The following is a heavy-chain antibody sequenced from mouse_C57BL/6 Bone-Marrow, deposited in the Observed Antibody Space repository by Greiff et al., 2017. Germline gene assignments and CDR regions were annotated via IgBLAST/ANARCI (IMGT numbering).Heavy chain of an antibody. CDR1: GYTFTGYW. V-gene: IGHV1-9*01. Sequence: VQLQQSGAELMKPGASVKLSCKATGYTFTGYWLEWLKQRHGHGLEWIGEYLPGSGSTNYNEKFKGKATFTADTSSNTAYMQLSGLTTEDSAIYYCASPETGPWFAYWGQGTLVTVSA. J-gene: IGHJ3*01. CDR3: ASPETGPWFAY. CDR2: YLPGSGST.